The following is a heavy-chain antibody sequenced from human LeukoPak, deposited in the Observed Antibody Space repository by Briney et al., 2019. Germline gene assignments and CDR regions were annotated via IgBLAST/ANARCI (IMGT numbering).Heavy chain of an antibody. J-gene: IGHJ4*02. V-gene: IGHV4-59*01. CDR1: GGSISSYY. D-gene: IGHD3-22*01. Sequence: PSETLSLTCTVSGGSISSYYWSWIRQPPGKGLEWIGYVYYSGSTNYNPSHKSRVTISVDTSKNQFSLKLSSVTAADTAVYYCAKHYYDSSGYYFDYWGQGTLVTVSS. CDR3: AKHYYDSSGYYFDY. CDR2: VYYSGST.